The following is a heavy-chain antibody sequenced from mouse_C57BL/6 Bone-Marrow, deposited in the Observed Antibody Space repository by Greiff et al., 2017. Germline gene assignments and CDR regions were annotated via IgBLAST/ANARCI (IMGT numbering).Heavy chain of an antibody. D-gene: IGHD2-5*01. CDR2: IDPENGDT. CDR1: GFNIKDDY. CDR3: TFYSNYYFDY. J-gene: IGHJ2*01. V-gene: IGHV14-4*01. Sequence: VQLQQSGAELVRPGASVKLSCTASGFNIKDDYMHWVKQRPEQGLEWIGWIDPENGDTEYASKFQGKATITADTSSNTAYLQLSSLTSDDTAVYYWTFYSNYYFDYWGQGTTLTVSS.